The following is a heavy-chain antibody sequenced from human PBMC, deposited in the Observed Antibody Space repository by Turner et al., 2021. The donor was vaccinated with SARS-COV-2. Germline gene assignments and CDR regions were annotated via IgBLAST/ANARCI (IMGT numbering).Heavy chain of an antibody. CDR2: TSYDGSNK. CDR3: AKQQGLYSNPMYYFDY. D-gene: IGHD4-4*01. J-gene: IGHJ4*02. Sequence: QVQLVESGGGVVQPGSSLRLSCAAPGFTFSSYGMHWVRQAPGKGLEWVAVTSYDGSNKYYADSVKGRFTISRDNSKNTLYLQMNSLRAEDTAVYYCAKQQGLYSNPMYYFDYWGQGTLVTVSS. CDR1: GFTFSSYG. V-gene: IGHV3-30*18.